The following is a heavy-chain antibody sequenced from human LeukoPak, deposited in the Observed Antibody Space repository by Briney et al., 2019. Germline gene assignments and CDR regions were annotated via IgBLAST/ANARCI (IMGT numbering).Heavy chain of an antibody. CDR3: AKTRSYYYYMDV. Sequence: VASVKVSCKASGYTFTSYGISWVRQAPGHGLEWMGWISVYNGNTNYAQKFQGRVTMTTDTFASTAYMELRSLRSDDTAVYYCAKTRSYYYYMDVWGKGTTVTVSS. J-gene: IGHJ6*03. V-gene: IGHV1-18*01. CDR1: GYTFTSYG. CDR2: ISVYNGNT.